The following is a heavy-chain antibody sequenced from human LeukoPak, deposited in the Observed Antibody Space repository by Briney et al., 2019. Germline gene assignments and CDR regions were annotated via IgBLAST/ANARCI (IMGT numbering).Heavy chain of an antibody. CDR3: ARAMVVGTTPFDY. D-gene: IGHD2-15*01. J-gene: IGHJ4*02. CDR2: LRGDGDT. CDR1: GFSFNNYA. Sequence: SGGSLRLSCAASGFSFNNYAMSWVRQAPARGLEWVSSLRGDGDTFFADSVKGRFTISRDNSKNTLYLEMNSLRPEDTSVYYCARAMVVGTTPFDYWGQGTLVTVSS. V-gene: IGHV3-23*01.